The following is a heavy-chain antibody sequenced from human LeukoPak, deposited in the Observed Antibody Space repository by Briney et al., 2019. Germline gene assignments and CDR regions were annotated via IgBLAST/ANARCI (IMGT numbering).Heavy chain of an antibody. CDR3: ARARGKYQLPNVNWFDP. CDR2: IYYSGST. D-gene: IGHD2-2*01. CDR1: GGSISSSSYY. J-gene: IGHJ5*02. Sequence: SETLSLTCTVSGGSISSSSYYWGWIRQPPGKGLEWIGSIYYSGSTYYNPSLKSRVTISVDTSKNQFSLKLSSVTAADTAVYYCARARGKYQLPNVNWFDPWGQGTLVTVSS. V-gene: IGHV4-39*01.